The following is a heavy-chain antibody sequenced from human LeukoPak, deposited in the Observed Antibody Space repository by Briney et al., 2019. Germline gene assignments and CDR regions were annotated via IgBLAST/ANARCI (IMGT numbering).Heavy chain of an antibody. CDR2: IYYSGST. J-gene: IGHJ4*02. CDR1: GFTVSSNY. Sequence: GSLRLSCAASGFTVSSNYMSWVRQPPGKGLEWIGSIYYSGSTYYNPSLKSRVTISVDTSKNQFSLQLHSVTAADTAVYYCVRHDGRGGATMGALDSWGQGSLVTVSS. D-gene: IGHD5-12*01. CDR3: VRHDGRGGATMGALDS. V-gene: IGHV4-39*01.